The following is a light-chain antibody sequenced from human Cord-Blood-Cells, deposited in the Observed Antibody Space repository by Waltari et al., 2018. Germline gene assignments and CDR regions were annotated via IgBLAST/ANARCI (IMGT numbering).Light chain of an antibody. V-gene: IGKV3-15*01. J-gene: IGKJ2*01. Sequence: EIVMTQSPATLSVSPGDRATLSCRSSQSVSSNLAWYQQKPGQAPSLLIYGASTRATGIPARFSGSGSGTEFTLTISSLQSEDFAVYYCRQYNNWPYTFGQGTKLEIK. CDR2: GAS. CDR1: QSVSSN. CDR3: RQYNNWPYT.